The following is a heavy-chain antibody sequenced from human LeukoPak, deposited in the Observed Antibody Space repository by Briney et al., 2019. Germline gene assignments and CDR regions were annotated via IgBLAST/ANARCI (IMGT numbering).Heavy chain of an antibody. CDR1: GYTFTSYG. Sequence: ASVKVSCKASGYTFTSYGISWVRQAPGQGLEWMGWINTNTGNPTYAQGFTGRFVFSLDTSVSTAYLQISSLKAEDTAVYYCASYRFGEADYYYMDVWGKGTTVTVSS. J-gene: IGHJ6*03. CDR2: INTNTGNP. V-gene: IGHV7-4-1*02. CDR3: ASYRFGEADYYYMDV. D-gene: IGHD3-10*01.